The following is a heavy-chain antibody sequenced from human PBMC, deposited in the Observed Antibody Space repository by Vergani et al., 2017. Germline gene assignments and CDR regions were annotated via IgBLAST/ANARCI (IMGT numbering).Heavy chain of an antibody. CDR3: VRESWTSELRGVYWFDT. CDR1: GGSITSGSFY. J-gene: IGHJ5*02. V-gene: IGHV4-61*02. CDR2: IHSSGTT. D-gene: IGHD3-10*01. Sequence: QVQLHESGPGLVKPSQTLSLTCTVSGGSITSGSFYWSWIRQPAGKGLEWIGRIHSSGTTNYNPSLKSRVTLSVDTSKNQLSLRMTSVTAADTAVYYCVRESWTSELRGVYWFDTWGQGTLVSVSS.